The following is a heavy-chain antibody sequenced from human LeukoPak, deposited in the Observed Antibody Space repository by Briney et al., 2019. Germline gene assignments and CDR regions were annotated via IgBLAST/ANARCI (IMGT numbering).Heavy chain of an antibody. V-gene: IGHV1-18*04. CDR1: GYTFTSYG. D-gene: IGHD6-19*01. CDR3: ARDHICSGCLRFDY. J-gene: IGHJ4*02. CDR2: ISAYNGNT. Sequence: ASVKVSCKASGYTFTSYGITWVRQAPGQGLEWMGWISAYNGNTNYAQKFQGRVTITTDTSTSTAYMELRSLRSDDTAVYYCARDHICSGCLRFDYWGQGTLVTVSS.